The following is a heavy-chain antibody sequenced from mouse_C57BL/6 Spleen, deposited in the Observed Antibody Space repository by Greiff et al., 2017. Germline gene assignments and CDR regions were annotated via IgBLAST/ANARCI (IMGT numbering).Heavy chain of an antibody. CDR1: GYTFTDYN. Sequence: VQLKESGPELVKPGASVKIPCKASGYTFTDYNMDWVKQSQGKSLEWIGDINPNNGGTIYNQKFKGKATLTVDKSSSTEYMELRSLTSEDTAVYYCTRWVMGRSYWYFDVWGTGTTVTVSS. J-gene: IGHJ1*03. V-gene: IGHV1-18*01. CDR3: TRWVMGRSYWYFDV. CDR2: INPNNGGT. D-gene: IGHD1-1*01.